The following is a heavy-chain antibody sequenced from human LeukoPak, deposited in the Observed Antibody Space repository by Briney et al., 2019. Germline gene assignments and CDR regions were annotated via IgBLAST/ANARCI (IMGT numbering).Heavy chain of an antibody. CDR3: ARRERQLGAYDY. V-gene: IGHV3-53*01. Sequence: GGSLRLSCAASGFTVSSNYMTWVRQAPGKGLEWVPVIYSGGSTYYADSVKGRFTISRDNSKNTLYLQMNSLRAEDTAVYYCARRERQLGAYDYWGQGTLVTVSS. D-gene: IGHD7-27*01. CDR2: IYSGGST. J-gene: IGHJ4*02. CDR1: GFTVSSNY.